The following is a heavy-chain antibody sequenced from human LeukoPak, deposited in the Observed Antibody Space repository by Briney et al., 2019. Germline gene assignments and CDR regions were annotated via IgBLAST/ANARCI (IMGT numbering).Heavy chain of an antibody. CDR3: AQFYYDSSGSAY. CDR1: GGTFSSYA. Sequence: AASVKVSCKASGGTFSSYAISWVRQAPGQGLEWMGGIIPIFGTANYAQKFQGRVTITADESTSTAYMELRSLRSEDTAVYYCAQFYYDSSGSAYWGQGTLVTVSS. D-gene: IGHD3-22*01. J-gene: IGHJ4*02. CDR2: IIPIFGTA. V-gene: IGHV1-69*13.